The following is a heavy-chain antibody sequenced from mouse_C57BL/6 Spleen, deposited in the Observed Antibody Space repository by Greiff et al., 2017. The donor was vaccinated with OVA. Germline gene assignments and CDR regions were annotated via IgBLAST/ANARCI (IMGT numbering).Heavy chain of an antibody. D-gene: IGHD1-1*01. Sequence: VQLQQPGAELVRPGTSVKLSCKASGYTFTSYWMHWVKQRPGQGLEWIGGIDPSGSYTNYNQKFKGKATLPVDKSSSTAYLQLSRLTSEDSAVSYGAGRGDYYGSGLYWYFDVWGTGTTVTVSS. CDR1: GYTFTSYW. J-gene: IGHJ1*03. CDR2: IDPSGSYT. V-gene: IGHV1-59*01. CDR3: AGRGDYYGSGLYWYFDV.